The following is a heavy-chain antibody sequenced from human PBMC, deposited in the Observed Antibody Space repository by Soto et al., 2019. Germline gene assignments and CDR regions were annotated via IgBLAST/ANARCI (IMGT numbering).Heavy chain of an antibody. CDR2: TRNKANSYTT. J-gene: IGHJ3*01. Sequence: EVQLVESGGGLVQPGGSLRLSCAASGFTFSDHYMDWVRQAPGKGLEWVGRTRNKANSYTTEYAASVKGRFTITRDASKNSLYLQMNSLKTGDAAVYYCARGKLAYCGGDCPDAFDLWGQGTMVTVSS. CDR1: GFTFSDHY. CDR3: ARGKLAYCGGDCPDAFDL. D-gene: IGHD2-21*01. V-gene: IGHV3-72*01.